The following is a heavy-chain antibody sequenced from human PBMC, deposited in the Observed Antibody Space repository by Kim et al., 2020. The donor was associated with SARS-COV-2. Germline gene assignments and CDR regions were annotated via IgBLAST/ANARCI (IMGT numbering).Heavy chain of an antibody. V-gene: IGHV3-20*04. CDR3: VKDIFPGVPDV. J-gene: IGHJ6*01. D-gene: IGHD3-3*02. CDR2: ILCNGGSP. CDR1: GFTFHNYA. Sequence: GGSLRLFCAASGFTFHNYAMHWVRQAPGKGLEWVAGILCNGGSPCYADSVRGRFTISRDIAETSLYLQMNSLRPEDTAPYFCVKDIFPGVPDV.